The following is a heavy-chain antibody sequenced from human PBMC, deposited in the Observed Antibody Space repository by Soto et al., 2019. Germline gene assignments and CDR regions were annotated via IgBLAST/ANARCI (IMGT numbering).Heavy chain of an antibody. Sequence: ASVKVSCKASGFTLTTYGVTWVRQAPGQGLEWMGCINANNGDTHYAQKFQGRVTMTTDTSTNTSYMELGSLRPDDTARDYCARSRDSSLPGDVWGKGTLVPVSS. J-gene: IGHJ4*02. CDR3: ARSRDSSLPGDV. D-gene: IGHD6-19*01. CDR2: INANNGDT. CDR1: GFTLTTYG. V-gene: IGHV1-18*01.